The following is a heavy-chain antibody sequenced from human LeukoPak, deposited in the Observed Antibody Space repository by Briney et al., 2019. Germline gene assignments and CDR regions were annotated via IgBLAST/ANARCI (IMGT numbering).Heavy chain of an antibody. J-gene: IGHJ5*02. CDR1: GGSISSGSYY. D-gene: IGHD6-13*01. V-gene: IGHV4-61*02. CDR2: IYTSGST. Sequence: SETLSLTCTVSGGSISSGSYYWRWIRQPAGKGLEWIGRIYTSGSTNYNPSLKSRVTISVDTSKNQFSLKLSSVTAADTAVYYCARFDAAAGTVKPPWGQGTLVTVSS. CDR3: ARFDAAAGTVKPP.